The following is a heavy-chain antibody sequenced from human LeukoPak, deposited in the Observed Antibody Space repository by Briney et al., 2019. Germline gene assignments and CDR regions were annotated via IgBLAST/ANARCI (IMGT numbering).Heavy chain of an antibody. CDR1: GGSFSGYY. CDR2: INHSGST. D-gene: IGHD6-19*01. V-gene: IGHV4-34*01. CDR3: ARGLYGSGWYGYYFDY. Sequence: PSETLSLTCAVYGGSFSGYYWSWIRQPPGKGLEWIGEINHSGSTNYNPSLKSRVTISVDTSKSQFSLKLSSVTAADTAVYYCARGLYGSGWYGYYFDYWGQGTLVTVSS. J-gene: IGHJ4*02.